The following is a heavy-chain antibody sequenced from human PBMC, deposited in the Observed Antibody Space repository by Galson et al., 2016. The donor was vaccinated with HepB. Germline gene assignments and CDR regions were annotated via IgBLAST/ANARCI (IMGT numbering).Heavy chain of an antibody. Sequence: SVKVSCKASGYTFTSYAMHWVRQAPGQRLEWMGWISAGNGKTKYSQNFQGRVTIIRDTSASTAYMELSSLRSEDTAVYYCARDRASMAYFYGLDVWGQGTAVAVSS. CDR2: ISAGNGKT. J-gene: IGHJ6*02. CDR3: ARDRASMAYFYGLDV. CDR1: GYTFTSYA. V-gene: IGHV1-3*01. D-gene: IGHD2/OR15-2a*01.